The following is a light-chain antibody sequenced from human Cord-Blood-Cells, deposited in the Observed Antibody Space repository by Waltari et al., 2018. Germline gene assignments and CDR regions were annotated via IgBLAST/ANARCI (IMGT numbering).Light chain of an antibody. CDR3: QQYNSYSPT. V-gene: IGKV1-5*03. J-gene: IGKJ2*01. Sequence: DIQMTQSPSTLSASVGDRVTITCRASQSISSWLAWYQQKPGKAPKLLIYKASSLESGVQSRFSGSGSGTEFPLTISRLQPDDFATYYCQQYNSYSPTFGQGTKLEIK. CDR2: KAS. CDR1: QSISSW.